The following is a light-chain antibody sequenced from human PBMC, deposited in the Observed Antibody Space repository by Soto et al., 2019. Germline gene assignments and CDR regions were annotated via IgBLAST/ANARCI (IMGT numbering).Light chain of an antibody. CDR3: HQCNHWPPIT. CDR2: GAS. J-gene: IGKJ5*01. Sequence: EIVMTQSPATLSVSPGERATLSCRASQSISSNLAWYQQKPGQAPRLLIYGASTRATGTPARFSGSGSGTEFTLTICSLQSEDFSFYYCHQCNHWPPITFGHGTRLEIK. CDR1: QSISSN. V-gene: IGKV3-15*01.